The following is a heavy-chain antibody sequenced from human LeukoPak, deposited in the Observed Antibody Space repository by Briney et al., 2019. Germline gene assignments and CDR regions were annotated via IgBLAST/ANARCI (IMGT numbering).Heavy chain of an antibody. CDR3: AKDGVEYCSSTSCYKDAYFQH. CDR2: ISWNSGSI. D-gene: IGHD2-2*02. CDR1: GFTFDDYA. J-gene: IGHJ1*01. Sequence: GGSLRLSCAASGFTFDDYAMHWVRQAPGKGLEWVSGISWNSGSIGYADSVKGRFTISRDNAKNSLYLQMNSLRAEDTALYYCAKDGVEYCSSTSCYKDAYFQHWGQGTLVTVSS. V-gene: IGHV3-9*01.